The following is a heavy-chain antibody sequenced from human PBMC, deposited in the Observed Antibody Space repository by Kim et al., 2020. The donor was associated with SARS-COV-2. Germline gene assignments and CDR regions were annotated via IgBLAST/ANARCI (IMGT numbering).Heavy chain of an antibody. D-gene: IGHD1-26*01. V-gene: IGHV4-59*01. CDR3: ASYRYSGSYLRVYYFDY. Sequence: LKSRVTISVDTSKNQFSLKLSSVTAADTTVYYCASYRYSGSYLRVYYFDYWGQGTLVTVSS. J-gene: IGHJ4*02.